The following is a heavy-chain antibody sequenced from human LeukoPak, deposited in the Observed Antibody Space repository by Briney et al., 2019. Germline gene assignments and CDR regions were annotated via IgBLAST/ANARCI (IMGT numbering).Heavy chain of an antibody. J-gene: IGHJ1*01. CDR3: ARHSSRSINGYFQH. CDR2: INPNSGGT. Sequence: ASVKVSCKASGYSFIGYYMHWVRQAPGQGLEWMGWINPNSGGTNYAQKFQGRVTLTRGTSISTAYMELSSLRSDDTAVYYCARHSSRSINGYFQHWGQGTLVTVSS. V-gene: IGHV1-2*02. D-gene: IGHD6-13*01. CDR1: GYSFIGYY.